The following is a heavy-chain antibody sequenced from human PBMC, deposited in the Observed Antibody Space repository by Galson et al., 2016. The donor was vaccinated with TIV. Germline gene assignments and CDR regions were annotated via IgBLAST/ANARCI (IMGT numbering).Heavy chain of an antibody. CDR3: AIDGSYYDTTSFYFFDL. J-gene: IGHJ4*02. CDR1: GDTFNNYA. D-gene: IGHD3-22*01. CDR2: VIPIFRTP. Sequence: SVKVSCKASGDTFNNYAISWVRQAPGQGPEWMGRVIPIFRTPNYAQKFQGRLTISADESSTTVFMELSRLRSADTAVYFCAIDGSYYDTTSFYFFDLWGQGTLVTVS. V-gene: IGHV1-69*13.